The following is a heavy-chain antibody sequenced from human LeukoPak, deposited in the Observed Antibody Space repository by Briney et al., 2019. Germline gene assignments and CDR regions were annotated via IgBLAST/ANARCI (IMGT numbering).Heavy chain of an antibody. D-gene: IGHD6-19*01. CDR3: ARPIDSSGWFYFDY. CDR1: GGSFSGYY. CDR2: IYYSGST. J-gene: IGHJ4*02. Sequence: SETLSLTCAVYGGSFSGYYWSWIRQPPGKGLEWIGSIYYSGSTYYNPSLKSRVTISVDTSKNQFSLKLSSVTAADTAVYYCARPIDSSGWFYFDYWGQGTLVTVSS. V-gene: IGHV4-34*01.